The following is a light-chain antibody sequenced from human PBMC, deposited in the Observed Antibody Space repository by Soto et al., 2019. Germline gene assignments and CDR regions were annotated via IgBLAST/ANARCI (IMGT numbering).Light chain of an antibody. CDR1: SGYSNYK. V-gene: IGLV9-49*01. Sequence: QSVLTQPPSTSASLGASVTLTCTLSSGYSNYKVAWYQQRAGKGPLFVMRVGTGGIEGSKGDGIPDRFSVSGSGLNRYLTITNIQEEDEGDYHCGVDHGSRSNFVVLFGGGTKLTVL. CDR3: GVDHGSRSNFVVL. J-gene: IGLJ2*01. CDR2: VGTGGIEG.